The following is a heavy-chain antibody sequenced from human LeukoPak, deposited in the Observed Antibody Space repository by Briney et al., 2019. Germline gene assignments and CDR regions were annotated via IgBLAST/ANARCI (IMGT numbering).Heavy chain of an antibody. CDR2: IIPIFGTA. J-gene: IGHJ2*01. CDR3: ARDLEWLGYFDL. CDR1: GGTFSSYA. Sequence: SVKVSCKASGGTFSSYAISWVRQAPGQGLEWMGGIIPIFGTANYAQKFQGRVTITADESTSTAYMELSSLRSEDTAVYYCARDLEWLGYFDLWGRGTLVTVSS. V-gene: IGHV1-69*01. D-gene: IGHD6-19*01.